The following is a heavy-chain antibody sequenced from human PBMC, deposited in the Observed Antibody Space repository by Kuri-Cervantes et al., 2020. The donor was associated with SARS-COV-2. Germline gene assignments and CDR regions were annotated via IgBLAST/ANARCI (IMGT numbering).Heavy chain of an antibody. Sequence: GGSLRLSCAASGFTVSSNYMSWVRQAPGKGLEWVSVIYSGGSTYYADSVKGRFTISRDNSKNTLYLQMNSLRAEDTAVYYCARQPDRRYGMDVWGQGTTVTVSS. V-gene: IGHV3-66*04. CDR3: ARQPDRRYGMDV. CDR1: GFTVSSNY. CDR2: IYSGGST. J-gene: IGHJ6*02.